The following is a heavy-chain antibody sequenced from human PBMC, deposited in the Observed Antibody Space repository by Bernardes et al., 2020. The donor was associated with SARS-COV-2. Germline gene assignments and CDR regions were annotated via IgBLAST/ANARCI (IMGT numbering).Heavy chain of an antibody. V-gene: IGHV4-59*01. CDR3: ARGFDY. Sequence: SATLSPTGTVSGGSISTYYWSWFRTPPGKGLEWIGYLYYTGSTNYNPSLQSRVTISVDTSKNQFSLKLSSVTAADTAVYYCARGFDYWGQGILVTVSS. CDR1: GGSISTYY. J-gene: IGHJ4*02. CDR2: LYYTGST.